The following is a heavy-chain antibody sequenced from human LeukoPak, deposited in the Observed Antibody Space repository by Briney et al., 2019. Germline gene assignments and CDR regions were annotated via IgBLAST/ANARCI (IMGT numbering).Heavy chain of an antibody. D-gene: IGHD2-15*01. V-gene: IGHV3-21*01. Sequence: PGGSLRLSCAASGFTFSSYSMNWVRQAPGKGLGWVSSISSSSSYIYYADSVKGRFTISRDNAKNSLYLQMNSLRAEDTAVYYCASEYCSGGSCYAVDYWGQGTLVTVSS. CDR1: GFTFSSYS. CDR2: ISSSSSYI. J-gene: IGHJ4*02. CDR3: ASEYCSGGSCYAVDY.